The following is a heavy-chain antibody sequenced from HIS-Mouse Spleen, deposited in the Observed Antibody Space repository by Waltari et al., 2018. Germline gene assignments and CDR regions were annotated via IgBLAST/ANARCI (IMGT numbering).Heavy chain of an antibody. CDR2: IWYDGSNK. D-gene: IGHD2-8*01. Sequence: QVQLVESGGGVVQPGRSLRLSCAAPGSTFSSSGMHWVRQAPGKGLEWVAVIWYDGSNKYYADSVKGRFTISRDNSKNTLYLQMNSLRAEDTAVYYCAKGGLMVYAIGDYWGQGTLVTVSS. V-gene: IGHV3-33*06. J-gene: IGHJ4*02. CDR3: AKGGLMVYAIGDY. CDR1: GSTFSSSG.